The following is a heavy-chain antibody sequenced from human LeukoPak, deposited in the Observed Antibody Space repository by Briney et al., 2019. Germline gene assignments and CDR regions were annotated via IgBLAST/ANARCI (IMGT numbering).Heavy chain of an antibody. CDR2: IYTSGST. D-gene: IGHD6-13*01. CDR3: ARDRTYSSSWPNWFDP. CDR1: GGSISSYY. Sequence: PSETLSLTCTVSGGSISSYYWSWIRQPAGKGLEWIGRIYTSGSTNYNPSLKSRVTMSVDTSKNQFSLKLSSVTAADTAVYYCARDRTYSSSWPNWFDPWGQGTLVTVSS. J-gene: IGHJ5*02. V-gene: IGHV4-4*07.